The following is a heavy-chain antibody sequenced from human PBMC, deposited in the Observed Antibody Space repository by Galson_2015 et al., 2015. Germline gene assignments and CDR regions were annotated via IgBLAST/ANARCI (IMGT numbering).Heavy chain of an antibody. CDR2: IWYDGSNK. CDR3: AIPPSSGWPSGAFDI. Sequence: SLRLSCAASGFTFSSYGMHWVRQAPGKGLEWVAVIWYDGSNKYYADSVKGRFTISRDNSKNTLYLQMNSLRAEDTALYYCAIPPSSGWPSGAFDIWGQGTVVTVSS. V-gene: IGHV3-33*01. D-gene: IGHD6-19*01. J-gene: IGHJ3*02. CDR1: GFTFSSYG.